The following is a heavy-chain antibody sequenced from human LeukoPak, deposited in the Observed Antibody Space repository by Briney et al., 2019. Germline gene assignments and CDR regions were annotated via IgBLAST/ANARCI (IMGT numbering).Heavy chain of an antibody. D-gene: IGHD6-19*01. CDR1: GGSFSGYY. J-gene: IGHJ4*02. V-gene: IGHV4-34*01. CDR3: ARKGYSRGWFPDY. CDR2: INHSGNT. Sequence: SETLALTCTVYGGSFSGYYWSWIRQPPGKGLEWIGEINHSGNTNYNPSLKSRVTISVDTSKNQFSLKLSSVTAADTAVYYCARKGYSRGWFPDYWAQGTLVSVSS.